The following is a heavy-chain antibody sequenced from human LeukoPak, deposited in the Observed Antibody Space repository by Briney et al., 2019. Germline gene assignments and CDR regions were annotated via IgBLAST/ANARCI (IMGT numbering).Heavy chain of an antibody. J-gene: IGHJ4*02. CDR1: GYTFTSYV. Sequence: GASVKVSCKASGYTFTSYVISWVRQAPGQGLEWMEWISAYNGNTNYAQKLQGRVTMTTDTSTSTAYMELRSLRSDDTAVYYCARTLLLAVAGRLDYWGQGTLVTVSS. V-gene: IGHV1-18*01. D-gene: IGHD6-19*01. CDR3: ARTLLLAVAGRLDY. CDR2: ISAYNGNT.